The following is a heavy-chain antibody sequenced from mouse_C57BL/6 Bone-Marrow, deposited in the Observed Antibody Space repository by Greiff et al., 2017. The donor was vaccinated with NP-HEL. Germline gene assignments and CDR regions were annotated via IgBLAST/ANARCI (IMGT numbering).Heavy chain of an antibody. CDR2: ILPGSGST. CDR1: GYTFTGYW. CDR3: ATPLYGSKGTYYAMDY. V-gene: IGHV1-9*01. Sequence: QVQLQQSGAELMKPGASVKLSCKATGYTFTGYWIEWVKQRPGHGLEWIGEILPGSGSTNYNEKFKGKATFTADTSSNTAYMQLSSLTTEDSAIYYCATPLYGSKGTYYAMDYWGQGTSVTVSS. D-gene: IGHD2-2*01. J-gene: IGHJ4*01.